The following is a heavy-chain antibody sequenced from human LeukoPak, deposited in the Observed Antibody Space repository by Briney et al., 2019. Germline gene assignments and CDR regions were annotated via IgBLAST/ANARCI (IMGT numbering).Heavy chain of an antibody. CDR1: GFTFSNAW. CDR2: VSTSGGST. V-gene: IGHV3-23*01. J-gene: IGHJ4*02. Sequence: GGSLPLSRAASGFTFSNAWMRWVRQAPGKGLEWVSGVSTSGGSTYYADSVKGRFTISRDNSKNTLHLQMNSLRAEDTAIYYCAKQAYDSPRTDFDYWGQAALGTV. CDR3: AKQAYDSPRTDFDY. D-gene: IGHD3-22*01.